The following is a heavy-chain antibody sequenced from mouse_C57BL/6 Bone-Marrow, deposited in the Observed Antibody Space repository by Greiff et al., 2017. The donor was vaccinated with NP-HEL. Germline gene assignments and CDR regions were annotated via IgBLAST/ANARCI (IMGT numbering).Heavy chain of an antibody. Sequence: QVQLKESGPGLVQPSQSLSITCTVSGFSLTSYGVHWVCQSPGQGLEWLGVIWRGGSTDYNAAFMSRLSITKDNSKCQVFFKMNSLQADDTATYYCAKNGDYYGSSYGYFDVWGTGTTVTVSS. V-gene: IGHV2-5*01. CDR2: IWRGGST. D-gene: IGHD1-1*01. CDR1: GFSLTSYG. J-gene: IGHJ1*03. CDR3: AKNGDYYGSSYGYFDV.